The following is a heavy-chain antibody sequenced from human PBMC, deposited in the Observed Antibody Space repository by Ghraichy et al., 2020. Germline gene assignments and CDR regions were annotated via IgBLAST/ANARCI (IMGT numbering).Heavy chain of an antibody. CDR3: ARDVGVIWAFAI. CDR1: GFTFSSFR. D-gene: IGHD2-21*01. J-gene: IGHJ4*03. V-gene: IGHV3-21*01. CDR2: IRIGSEYI. Sequence: LSLTCAASGFTFSSFRMAWVRQPPRNGLEWVSSIRIGSEYIYSADSAKGRFTISRANANNVLYLQMNSLRAEDTAVYYCARDVGVIWAFAIWGQGPLVRVSS.